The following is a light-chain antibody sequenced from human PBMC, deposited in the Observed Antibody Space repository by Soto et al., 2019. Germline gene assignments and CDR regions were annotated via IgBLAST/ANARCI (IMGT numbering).Light chain of an antibody. V-gene: IGLV1-36*01. CDR3: STWDDNLSVV. CDR2: YND. CDR1: RSNIGKNA. Sequence: QSVLTQPPSVSEAPRQRVTISCSGSRSNIGKNAVNWYQQLPGEAPRLLIYYNDLRPSRVSDRFSGSKSGTSASLAISGLQSEDEAVYYCSTWDDNLSVVFGGGTQLTVL. J-gene: IGLJ2*01.